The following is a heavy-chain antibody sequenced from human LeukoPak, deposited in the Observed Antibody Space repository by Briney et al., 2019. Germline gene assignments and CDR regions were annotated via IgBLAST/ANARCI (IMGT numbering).Heavy chain of an antibody. V-gene: IGHV3-23*01. CDR1: GFTFRSYA. Sequence: AGGSLRLSCAASGFTFRSYAMSWVRQAPGRGLEWVSGITTTGNTYYAHSVKGRFTISRDNSKNTLYLQMNSLRAEDTAVYYCASRRYSTSTTCPYYFDYWGQGTLVTVSS. J-gene: IGHJ4*02. D-gene: IGHD2-2*01. CDR3: ASRRYSTSTTCPYYFDY. CDR2: ITTTGNT.